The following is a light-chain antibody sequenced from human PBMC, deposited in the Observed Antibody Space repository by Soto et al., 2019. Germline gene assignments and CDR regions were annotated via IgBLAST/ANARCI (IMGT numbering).Light chain of an antibody. CDR1: QSLLRSQGCNY. V-gene: IGKV2-28*01. CDR3: MQALQTPHI. CDR2: LGS. Sequence: IVMTQSPLSLPVSPGEPASISCRSSQSLLRSQGCNYLVWYLQKPGQSPQPLIYLGSNRASGVPDRFSGSGSGTDFTLKVSRVEAEDVGVYYCMQALQTPHICGQGTKLEI. J-gene: IGKJ2*01.